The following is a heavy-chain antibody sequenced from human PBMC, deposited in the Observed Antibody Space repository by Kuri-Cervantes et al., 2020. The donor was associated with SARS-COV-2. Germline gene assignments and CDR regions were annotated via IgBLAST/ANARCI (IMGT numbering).Heavy chain of an antibody. CDR2: MNPSSGNT. D-gene: IGHD4-11*01. CDR3: ARRGPYSNYYYGMDV. Sequence: GGSLRLSCKASGGTFTSYDINWVRQATGQGLEWMGWMNPSSGNTGYAQKFQGRVTMTRSTSISTAYMELSSLRSEDTAVYYCARRGPYSNYYYGMDVWGQGTTVTVSS. CDR1: GGTFTSYD. J-gene: IGHJ6*02. V-gene: IGHV1-8*01.